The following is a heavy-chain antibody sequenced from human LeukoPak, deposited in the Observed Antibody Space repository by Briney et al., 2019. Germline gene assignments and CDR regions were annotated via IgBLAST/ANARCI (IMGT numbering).Heavy chain of an antibody. J-gene: IGHJ3*02. CDR2: ISSSGSTI. CDR1: GFTFSSYE. D-gene: IGHD4-23*01. Sequence: PGGSLRLSCAASGFTFSSYEMNWVRQAPVKGLEWVSYISSSGSTIYYADSVKGRFTISRDNAKNSLYLQMNSLRAEDTAVYYCARNIRYGGKTFDIWGQGTMVTVSS. V-gene: IGHV3-48*03. CDR3: ARNIRYGGKTFDI.